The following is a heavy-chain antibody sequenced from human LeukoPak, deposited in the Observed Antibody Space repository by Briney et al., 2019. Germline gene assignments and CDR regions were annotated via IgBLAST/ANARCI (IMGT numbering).Heavy chain of an antibody. J-gene: IGHJ4*02. CDR1: GFTFSSYW. V-gene: IGHV3-74*01. CDR2: INSDGSST. D-gene: IGHD2-8*01. Sequence: GGSLRLSCAASGFTFSSYWMHWVRQAPGKGLVWVSRINSDGSSTSYADSVKGRFTISRDNAKNTLYLQMNSLRVEDTAVYYCAKCWTSDGVCLNFDHWGQGALVTVSS. CDR3: AKCWTSDGVCLNFDH.